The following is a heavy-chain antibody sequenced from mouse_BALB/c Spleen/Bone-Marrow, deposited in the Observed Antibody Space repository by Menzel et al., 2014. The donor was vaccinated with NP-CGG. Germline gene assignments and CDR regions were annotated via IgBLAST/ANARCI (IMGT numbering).Heavy chain of an antibody. D-gene: IGHD3-2*01. CDR1: GYTFTDYE. CDR2: IDPETGGT. CDR3: TRLDSSGYGAY. J-gene: IGHJ3*01. V-gene: IGHV1-15*01. Sequence: VQLQQSGAELVRPGASVTLSCKASGYTFTDYEMHWLKQTPVHGLEWIGAIDPETGGTAYNQKFKGRATLTTDKSPSTAYMELRSLTSEDSAVYYCTRLDSSGYGAYWGQGTLVTVSA.